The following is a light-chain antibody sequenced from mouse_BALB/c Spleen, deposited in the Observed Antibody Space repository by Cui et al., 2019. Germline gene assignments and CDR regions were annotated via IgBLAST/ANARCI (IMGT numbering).Light chain of an antibody. Sequence: DVQITQSPSYLAASPGETITINCRASKSISKYLAWYQEKPGKTNKLLIYSGSTLQSGIPSRFSGNGSGTDFTLTISSLEPEDFAMYYCQQHNEYPWTFGGGTKLEIK. J-gene: IGKJ1*01. CDR1: KSISKY. V-gene: IGKV16-104*01. CDR2: SGS. CDR3: QQHNEYPWT.